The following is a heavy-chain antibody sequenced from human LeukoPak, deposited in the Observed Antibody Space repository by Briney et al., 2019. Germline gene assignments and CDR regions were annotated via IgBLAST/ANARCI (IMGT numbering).Heavy chain of an antibody. CDR1: GFTFSSYG. CDR3: ARLGLEVGGPNWFDP. CDR2: IKRDGSQK. J-gene: IGHJ5*02. V-gene: IGHV3-7*01. D-gene: IGHD1-1*01. Sequence: PGRSLRLSCAASGFTFSSYGMHWVRQAPGKGLEWVAHIKRDGSQKYYLDSVKGRFTISRDNAKNSLYLQMNSLRVEDTAVYYCARLGLEVGGPNWFDPWGQGTLVTVSS.